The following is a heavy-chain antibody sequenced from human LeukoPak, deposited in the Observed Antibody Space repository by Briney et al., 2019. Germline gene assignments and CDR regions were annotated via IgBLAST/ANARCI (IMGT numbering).Heavy chain of an antibody. J-gene: IGHJ6*02. CDR1: GFTLSRLW. Sequence: GGSLRLSCAASGFTLSRLWLTWVRQAPGKGLEWAANIKEDGSGKYYVDSVKGRFTISRDNGENSLYLQMHSLRVEDTAVYYCARKEQSYGMDVWGQGATVTVSS. CDR2: IKEDGSGK. CDR3: ARKEQSYGMDV. D-gene: IGHD1-26*01. V-gene: IGHV3-7*01.